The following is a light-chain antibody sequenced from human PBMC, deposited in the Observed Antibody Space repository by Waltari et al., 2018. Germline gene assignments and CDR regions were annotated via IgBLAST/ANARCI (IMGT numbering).Light chain of an antibody. CDR2: GAS. V-gene: IGKV1-5*03. Sequence: DIQMTQSPSTLSASVGDTVIIPCRASQSFTTSLAWYQQKPGKAPDVLIYGASNLESGVPSRFSGSGSGTEFTLTISSLQPDDFATYYCQQYKSYKTFGQGTRVEIK. CDR1: QSFTTS. J-gene: IGKJ1*01. CDR3: QQYKSYKT.